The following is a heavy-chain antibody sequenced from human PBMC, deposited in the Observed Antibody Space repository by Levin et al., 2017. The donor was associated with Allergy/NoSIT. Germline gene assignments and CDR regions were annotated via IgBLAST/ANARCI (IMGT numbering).Heavy chain of an antibody. CDR1: GFTFSSYA. V-gene: IGHV3-23*01. CDR3: AKSFGKTYSSSCYGDHDAFDI. D-gene: IGHD6-13*01. Sequence: GESLKISCAASGFTFSSYAMSWVRQAPGKGLEWVSAISGSGGSTYYADSVKGRFTISRDNSKNTLYLQMNSLRAEDTAVYYCAKSFGKTYSSSCYGDHDAFDIWGQGTMVTVSS. J-gene: IGHJ3*02. CDR2: ISGSGGST.